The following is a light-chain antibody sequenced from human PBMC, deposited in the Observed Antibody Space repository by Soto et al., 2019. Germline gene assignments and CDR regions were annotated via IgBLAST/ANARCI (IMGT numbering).Light chain of an antibody. J-gene: IGLJ1*01. CDR2: EVS. Sequence: QSALTQPASVSGSPGQSITISCTGTSSDVGGYNYVSWYQQHPGKAPKLMIYEVSNRPSGVSNRFSGSKSGNTASLTISGLQDDDEADYYCSSYTSSSTHYVFGTGTKLTVL. CDR3: SSYTSSSTHYV. CDR1: SSDVGGYNY. V-gene: IGLV2-14*01.